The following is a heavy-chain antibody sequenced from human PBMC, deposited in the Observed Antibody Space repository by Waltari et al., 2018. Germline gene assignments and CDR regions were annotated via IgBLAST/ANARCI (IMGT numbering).Heavy chain of an antibody. D-gene: IGHD6-13*01. Sequence: QVQLQESGPGLVKPSETLSLTCTVSGGSISSYYWSWIRQPPGKGLEWIGYIYYSGSTNYNPSLKSRVTISVDTSKNQFSLKLSSVTAADTAVYYCARVDRDSSSWYGGTGAFDIWGQGTMVTVSS. CDR3: ARVDRDSSSWYGGTGAFDI. CDR2: IYYSGST. J-gene: IGHJ3*02. CDR1: GGSISSYY. V-gene: IGHV4-59*01.